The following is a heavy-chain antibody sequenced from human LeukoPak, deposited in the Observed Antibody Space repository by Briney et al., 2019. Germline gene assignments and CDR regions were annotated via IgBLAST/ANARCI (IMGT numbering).Heavy chain of an antibody. D-gene: IGHD2-15*01. CDR1: GFTFSNYA. CDR3: AKDRGYCSGGNCYNQYGMDV. Sequence: GGALRLSCAASGFTFSNYAMNWVRQAPGKGLEWVAVISYHGRRVDYAGSVKGRFTMSRDNSKNTLSLQMNSLRAEDTAVYYCAKDRGYCSGGNCYNQYGMDVWGQGTTVTVSS. J-gene: IGHJ6*02. V-gene: IGHV3-30-3*02. CDR2: ISYHGRRV.